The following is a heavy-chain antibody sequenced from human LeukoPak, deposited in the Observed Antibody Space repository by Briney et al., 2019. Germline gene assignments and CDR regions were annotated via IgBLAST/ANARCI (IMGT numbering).Heavy chain of an antibody. V-gene: IGHV4-31*03. CDR2: IYYSGST. CDR1: GGSISSGGYY. CDR3: AREYRGYCSGSSCYGWFDP. J-gene: IGHJ5*02. D-gene: IGHD2-15*01. Sequence: SETLSLTCTVSGGSISSGGYYWSWIRQHPGKGLEWIGYIYYSGSTYYNPSLKSRVTVSMDTSKNQFSPKLNSVSAADTAVYYCAREYRGYCSGSSCYGWFDPWGQGTLVTVSS.